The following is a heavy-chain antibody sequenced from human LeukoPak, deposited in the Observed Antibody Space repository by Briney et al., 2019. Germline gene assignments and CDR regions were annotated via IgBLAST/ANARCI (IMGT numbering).Heavy chain of an antibody. Sequence: SVKVSCKASGGTFSSYAISWVRQAPGQGLEWMGGIIPIFGTANYAQKFQGRVTITADKSTSTAYMELSSLRSEDTAVYYCARGRSLGSSGHRGDYFDYWGQGTLVTVSS. CDR3: ARGRSLGSSGHRGDYFDY. V-gene: IGHV1-69*06. CDR2: IIPIFGTA. CDR1: GGTFSSYA. D-gene: IGHD6-25*01. J-gene: IGHJ4*02.